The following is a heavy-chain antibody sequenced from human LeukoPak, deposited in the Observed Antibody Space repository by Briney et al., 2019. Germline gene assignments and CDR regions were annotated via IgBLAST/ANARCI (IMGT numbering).Heavy chain of an antibody. D-gene: IGHD4-23*01. Sequence: PGGSLRLSCTASGFMFGGYAVSWVRQAPGKGLEWVGFIRSESYGGTTEYAASVKGRFTISRDDSKSIAYLQMNSLKTEDTAVHYCSRAVAHLDYWGQGTLVTVSS. J-gene: IGHJ4*02. CDR1: GFMFGGYA. V-gene: IGHV3-49*04. CDR3: SRAVAHLDY. CDR2: IRSESYGGTT.